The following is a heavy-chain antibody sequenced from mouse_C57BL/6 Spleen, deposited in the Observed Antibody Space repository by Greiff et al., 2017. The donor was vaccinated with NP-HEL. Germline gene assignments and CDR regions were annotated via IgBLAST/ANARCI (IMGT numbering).Heavy chain of an antibody. CDR1: GYTFTTYP. CDR2: FHPYNDDT. J-gene: IGHJ3*01. V-gene: IGHV1-47*01. D-gene: IGHD2-5*01. CDR3: ARRAYYSNYVFAY. Sequence: VQLQQSGAELVKPGASVKMSCKASGYTFTTYPIEWMKQNHGKSLEWIGNFHPYNDDTKYNERFKGKATLTVEKSSSTVYLELSRLTSDDSAVYDCARRAYYSNYVFAYGGQGTLVTVSA.